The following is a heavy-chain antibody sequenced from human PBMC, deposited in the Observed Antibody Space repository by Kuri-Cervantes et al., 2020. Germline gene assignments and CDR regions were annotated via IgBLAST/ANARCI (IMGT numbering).Heavy chain of an antibody. CDR2: ISYDGSNK. V-gene: IGHV3-30-3*01. CDR1: GFTFSSYA. Sequence: GGSLRLSCAASGFTFSSYAMHWVRQAPGKGLEWVAVISYDGSNKYYVDSVKGRFTISRDNSKNTLYLQMNSLRVEDTAVYYCARVPEKDIVATIFGGWGQGTLVTVSS. CDR3: ARVPEKDIVATIFGG. D-gene: IGHD5-12*01. J-gene: IGHJ4*02.